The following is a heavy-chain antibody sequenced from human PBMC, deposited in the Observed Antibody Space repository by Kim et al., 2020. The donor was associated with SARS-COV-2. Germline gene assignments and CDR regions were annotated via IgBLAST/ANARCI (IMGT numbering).Heavy chain of an antibody. J-gene: IGHJ4*02. V-gene: IGHV4-59*01. CDR3: ARSYLGSWRAYFSFDY. D-gene: IGHD3-10*01. Sequence: LKSRVTISVDTSKNQFSLKLGSVTAADTAVYYCARSYLGSWRAYFSFDYWGQGTLVTVSS.